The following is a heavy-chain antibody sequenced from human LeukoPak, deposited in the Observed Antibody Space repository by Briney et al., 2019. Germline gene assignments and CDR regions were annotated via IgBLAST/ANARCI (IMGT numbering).Heavy chain of an antibody. D-gene: IGHD3-3*01. CDR3: ARSQRSVRFLEWLLHH. CDR2: INPNSGGT. Sequence: ASVKVSCKASGYTFTSYYMHWVRQAPGQGLEWMGWINPNSGGTNYAQRFQGRVTMTRDTSISTAYMELSRLRSDDTAVYYCARSQRSVRFLEWLLHHWGQGTLVTVSS. V-gene: IGHV1-2*02. J-gene: IGHJ4*02. CDR1: GYTFTSYY.